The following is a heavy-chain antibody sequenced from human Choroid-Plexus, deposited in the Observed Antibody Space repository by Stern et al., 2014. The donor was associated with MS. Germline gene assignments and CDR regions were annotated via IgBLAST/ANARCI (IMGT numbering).Heavy chain of an antibody. CDR2: VSYDGSNK. CDR3: AKDRQYLTYFFDH. Sequence: VQLVESGGGVVQPGRPLSLSCVASGFTFGSCAMHWVRQAPGEGLELVAGVSYDGSNKYYADAVKGRFTISRDNSQNTLYMQMSSLRPEDTAVYYCAKDRQYLTYFFDHWGQGSLVTVSS. D-gene: IGHD2/OR15-2a*01. CDR1: GFTFGSCA. J-gene: IGHJ5*02. V-gene: IGHV3-30*18.